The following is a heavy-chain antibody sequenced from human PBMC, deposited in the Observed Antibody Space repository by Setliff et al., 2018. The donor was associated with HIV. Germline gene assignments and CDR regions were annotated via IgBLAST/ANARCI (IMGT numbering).Heavy chain of an antibody. V-gene: IGHV1-2*02. CDR3: VRDRFTWAYCGGACGWFDP. CDR2: ISPNNGDT. J-gene: IGHJ5*02. CDR1: GYTFTGYF. D-gene: IGHD2-21*02. Sequence: ASVKVSCKASGYTFTGYFIHWVRQAPGQGLEWMGWISPNNGDTNIPQRFRGRVTMTRDTSASTAHMELSSLRSEDTAVYYCVRDRFTWAYCGGACGWFDPWGQGTLVTVSS.